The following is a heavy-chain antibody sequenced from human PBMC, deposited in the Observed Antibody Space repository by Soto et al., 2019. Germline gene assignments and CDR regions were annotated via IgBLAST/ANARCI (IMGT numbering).Heavy chain of an antibody. Sequence: QVQLVESGGGLVRPGGSLRLSCAASGFPFSDYFMSWSRQAPGKGLECVSYIGSSVSTIHYADSVKGRCTISRDNAKNSLYLQMTSLRAEDTAVYYCARVGDEWGYYYDMDVWGKGTTVTVSS. J-gene: IGHJ6*03. D-gene: IGHD3-16*01. CDR1: GFPFSDYF. V-gene: IGHV3-11*01. CDR3: ARVGDEWGYYYDMDV. CDR2: IGSSVSTI.